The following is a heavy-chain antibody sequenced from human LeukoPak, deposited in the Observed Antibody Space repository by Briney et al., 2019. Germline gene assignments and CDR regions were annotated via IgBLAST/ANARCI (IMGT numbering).Heavy chain of an antibody. J-gene: IGHJ4*02. CDR1: GFTFSSYS. CDR3: AREGKDYDSSTTQYYFDY. CDR2: ISSSSSYI. Sequence: GGSLRLSCAASGFTFSSYSMNWVRQAPGRGLEWVSSISSSSSYIYYADSVKGRFTISRDNAKNSLYLQMNSLRAEDTAVYYCAREGKDYDSSTTQYYFDYWGQGTLVTVSS. D-gene: IGHD3-22*01. V-gene: IGHV3-21*01.